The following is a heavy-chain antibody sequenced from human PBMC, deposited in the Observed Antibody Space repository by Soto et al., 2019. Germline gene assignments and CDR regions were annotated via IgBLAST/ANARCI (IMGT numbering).Heavy chain of an antibody. CDR2: IIPILGIA. J-gene: IGHJ3*02. CDR1: GGTFSSYT. CDR3: ASPGRGPGAFDI. V-gene: IGHV1-69*02. Sequence: QVQLVQSGAEVKKPGSSVKVSCKASGGTFSSYTISWVRQAPGQGLEWMGRIIPILGIANYAQKFQGRVTITANKPTSTAYMELSSLRSEDTAVYYCASPGRGPGAFDIWGQGTMVTVSS. D-gene: IGHD2-15*01.